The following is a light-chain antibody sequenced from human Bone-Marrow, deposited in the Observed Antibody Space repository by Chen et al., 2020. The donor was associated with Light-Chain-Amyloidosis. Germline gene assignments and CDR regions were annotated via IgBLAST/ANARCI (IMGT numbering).Light chain of an antibody. CDR3: LSYAGSFTFV. J-gene: IGLJ1*01. CDR1: SRDVATYKF. V-gene: IGLV2-23*01. CDR2: EGS. Sequence: QSALTQPASVYGSPGQSITISCTASSRDVATYKFVSWYQKHPGKAPKFIIYEGSKRPSGVSDRFSGSKSGKTASLTISGLQADDEADYYCLSYAGSFTFVFGTGTKVTVL.